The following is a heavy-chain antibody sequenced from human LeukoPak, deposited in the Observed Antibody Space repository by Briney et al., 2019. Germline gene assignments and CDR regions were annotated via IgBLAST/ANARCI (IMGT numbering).Heavy chain of an antibody. D-gene: IGHD3-9*01. CDR1: GFTFSSYA. CDR3: AKERSYYDILTGKRLKYYFDY. V-gene: IGHV3-23*01. Sequence: GGSLRLSCAASGFTFSSYAMSWVRQAPGKGLEWVSDISGSGGSTYYADSVKGRFTISRDNSKNTLYLQMNSLRAEDTAVYYCAKERSYYDILTGKRLKYYFDYWGQGTLVTVSS. CDR2: ISGSGGST. J-gene: IGHJ4*02.